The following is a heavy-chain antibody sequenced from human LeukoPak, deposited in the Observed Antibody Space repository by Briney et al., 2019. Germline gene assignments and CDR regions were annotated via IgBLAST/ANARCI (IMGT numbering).Heavy chain of an antibody. D-gene: IGHD3-10*01. Sequence: SETLSLTSTVSGGSISSYYWSWIRQPAGKGLEWIGRIYTSGSTSYNPSLKSRVTMSVDTSKNQFSLKLSSVTAADTAVYYCAGVVRGSGITDYWGQGTLVTVSS. CDR3: AGVVRGSGITDY. CDR1: GGSISSYY. V-gene: IGHV4-4*07. J-gene: IGHJ4*02. CDR2: IYTSGST.